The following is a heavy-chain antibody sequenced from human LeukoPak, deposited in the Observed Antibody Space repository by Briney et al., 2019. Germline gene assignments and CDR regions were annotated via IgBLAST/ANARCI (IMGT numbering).Heavy chain of an antibody. Sequence: GGSPRLSCAASGFTFSSYWMSWVRQAPGKGLEWVANIKQDGSEKYYVDSVKGRFTISRDNAKNSLYLQMNSLRAEDTAVYYCARDDCSSISCYHNWFDPWGQGTLVTVSS. V-gene: IGHV3-7*01. CDR1: GFTFSSYW. D-gene: IGHD2-2*01. CDR2: IKQDGSEK. CDR3: ARDDCSSISCYHNWFDP. J-gene: IGHJ5*02.